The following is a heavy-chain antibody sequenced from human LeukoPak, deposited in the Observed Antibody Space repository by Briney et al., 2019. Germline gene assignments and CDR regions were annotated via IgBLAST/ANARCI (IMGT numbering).Heavy chain of an antibody. CDR2: IYHDSGGT. V-gene: IGHV1-2*02. CDR3: ARGRSEYYLDS. Sequence: ASVKVSFKASGYTFTDYYMHWVRQAPGHELEWMGWIYHDSGGTNYAQKFQGRVTMTRDTSISTAYMGLSRLTSDDTAVYYCARGRSEYYLDSWGQGTLVTVSS. CDR1: GYTFTDYY. D-gene: IGHD6-6*01. J-gene: IGHJ4*02.